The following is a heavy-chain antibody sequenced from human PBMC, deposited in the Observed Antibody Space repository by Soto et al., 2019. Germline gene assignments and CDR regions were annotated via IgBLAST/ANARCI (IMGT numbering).Heavy chain of an antibody. J-gene: IGHJ4*02. CDR3: ARTPYERMVGATHFDY. CDR2: IVVGSGNT. CDR1: GFTFTSSA. V-gene: IGHV1-58*02. D-gene: IGHD1-26*01. Sequence: GASVKVSCKASGFTFTSSAMQWVRQARGQRLEWIGWIVVGSGNTNYAQKFQERVTITRDMSTSTAYMELSSLRSEDTAVYYCARTPYERMVGATHFDYWGQGTLVTVSS.